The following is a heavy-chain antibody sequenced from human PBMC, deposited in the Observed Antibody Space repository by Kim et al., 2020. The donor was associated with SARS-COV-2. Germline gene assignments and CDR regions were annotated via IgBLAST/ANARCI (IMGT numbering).Heavy chain of an antibody. V-gene: IGHV3-30*07. J-gene: IGHJ4*02. D-gene: IGHD3-10*01. CDR3: ARDSYYYGSGSYGVFDY. Sequence: VKGRFTISRDNSKNTLYLQMNSLRAEDTAVYYCARDSYYYGSGSYGVFDYWGQGTLVTVSS.